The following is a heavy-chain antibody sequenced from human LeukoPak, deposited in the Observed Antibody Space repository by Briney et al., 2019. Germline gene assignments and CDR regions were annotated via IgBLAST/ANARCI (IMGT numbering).Heavy chain of an antibody. D-gene: IGHD3-22*01. V-gene: IGHV1-8*02. J-gene: IGHJ4*02. Sequence: ASVKVSCKASGYTFTGYYMHWVRQATGQWLEWMGWMNPNSGNTGYAQKFQGRVTMTRNTSINTAYMELSSLRSDDTAVYYCARGESSGYPYWGQGTLVTV. CDR1: GYTFTGYY. CDR3: ARGESSGYPY. CDR2: MNPNSGNT.